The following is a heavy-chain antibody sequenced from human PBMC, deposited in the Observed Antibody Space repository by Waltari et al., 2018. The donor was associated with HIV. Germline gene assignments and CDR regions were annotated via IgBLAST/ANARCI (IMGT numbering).Heavy chain of an antibody. D-gene: IGHD7-27*01. CDR1: GYTFSNYY. J-gene: IGHJ4*02. Sequence: QLVQSGAEVKKPGATGKVSCKASGYTFSNYYIHWVRQAPGQGLEWMGWINPRSGDTHYAHKFQGGVTITRDTSISTVYMELSRLTYDDTADYYCARGYSAQNPKLGAGGYWGQGTLVTVSS. V-gene: IGHV1-2*02. CDR2: INPRSGDT. CDR3: ARGYSAQNPKLGAGGY.